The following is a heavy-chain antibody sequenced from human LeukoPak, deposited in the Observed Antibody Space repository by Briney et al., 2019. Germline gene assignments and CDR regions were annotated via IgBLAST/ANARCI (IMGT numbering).Heavy chain of an antibody. CDR1: GFGFSSHW. D-gene: IGHD2/OR15-2a*01. CDR3: ARDPSVNNAIGYNWFDH. V-gene: IGHV3-74*01. CDR2: SNSDGSVR. J-gene: IGHJ5*02. Sequence: GESLTLSCAASGFGFSSHWMHWVRQAPGKGLVWVSRSNSDGSVRNYADSVEGRFIISRDNAKNTLYLQMNNLGVEDTAVYFCARDPSVNNAIGYNWFDHWGQGALVTVSS.